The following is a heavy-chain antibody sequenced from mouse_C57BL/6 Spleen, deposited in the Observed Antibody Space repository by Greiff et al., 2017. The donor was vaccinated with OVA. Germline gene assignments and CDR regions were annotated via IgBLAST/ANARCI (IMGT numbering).Heavy chain of an antibody. CDR3: ARDSSGYGDDFDY. Sequence: EVQLQQSGPELVKPGASVKMSCKASGYTFTDYNMHWVQQSPGKSLEWIGSINPNNGGTSYTQKFKGKATLTVNNSSSTAYMELRSLTSEESAVYYGARDSSGYGDDFDYWGQGTTLTVSS. CDR1: GYTFTDYN. CDR2: INPNNGGT. D-gene: IGHD3-2*02. J-gene: IGHJ2*01. V-gene: IGHV1-22*01.